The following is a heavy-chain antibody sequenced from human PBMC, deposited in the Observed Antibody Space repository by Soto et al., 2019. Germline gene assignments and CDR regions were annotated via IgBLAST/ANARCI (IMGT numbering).Heavy chain of an antibody. J-gene: IGHJ4*02. CDR2: IYYSGST. D-gene: IGHD6-19*01. CDR3: ARILWDSSGRYIDY. V-gene: IGHV4-59*01. CDR1: GGSISSYY. Sequence: SETLSLTCTVSGGSISSYYWSWIRQPPGKGLEWIGYIYYSGSTNYNPSLKSRVTISVDTSKNQFSLKLSSVTAADTAVYYCARILWDSSGRYIDYWGQGTLVTVSS.